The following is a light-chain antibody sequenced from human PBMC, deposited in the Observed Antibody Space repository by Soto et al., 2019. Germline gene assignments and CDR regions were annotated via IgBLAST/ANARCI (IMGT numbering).Light chain of an antibody. CDR1: QSVNSN. CDR3: QQYNNWPPLFT. V-gene: IGKV3-15*01. Sequence: EIVLTQSPATLSVSPGERATLSCRASQSVNSNLTWYQQKPGQAPRLLIYGASTRAAGIPARFSGTGSGTDFTLTISSLQSEHFAVYFCQQYNNWPPLFTFGPGTKVDIK. CDR2: GAS. J-gene: IGKJ3*01.